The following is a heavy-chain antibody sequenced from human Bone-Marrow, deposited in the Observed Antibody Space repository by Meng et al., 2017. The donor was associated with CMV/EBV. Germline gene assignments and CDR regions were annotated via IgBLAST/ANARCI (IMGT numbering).Heavy chain of an antibody. V-gene: IGHV4-34*01. CDR1: GGSFSGYY. J-gene: IGHJ5*02. CDR3: TRGGTEGRGWFDP. Sequence: GSLRLSCAVYGGSFSGYYWSWIRQPPGKGLEWIGEINHSGSTNYNPSLKCRVTISVDTSKNQFSLKLSSVTAADTAVYYCTRGGTEGRGWFDPWGQGTLVTVYS. CDR2: INHSGST. D-gene: IGHD3-10*01.